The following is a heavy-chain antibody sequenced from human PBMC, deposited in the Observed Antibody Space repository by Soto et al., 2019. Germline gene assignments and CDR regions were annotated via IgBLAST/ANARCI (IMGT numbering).Heavy chain of an antibody. D-gene: IGHD1-7*01. J-gene: IGHJ6*03. CDR2: ISGSGGST. Sequence: GGSLRLSCAASGFTFSSYAMSWVLQAPGKGLEWVSAISGSGGSTYYADSVKGRFTISRDNSKNTLYLQMNSLRAEDPAIYYCAKSQLELHPDYYYYYMDVWGKGTTVTVSS. CDR1: GFTFSSYA. V-gene: IGHV3-23*01. CDR3: AKSQLELHPDYYYYYMDV.